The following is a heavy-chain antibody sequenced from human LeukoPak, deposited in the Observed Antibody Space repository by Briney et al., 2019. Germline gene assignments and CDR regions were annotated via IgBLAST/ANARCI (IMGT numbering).Heavy chain of an antibody. V-gene: IGHV1-18*01. J-gene: IGHJ4*02. Sequence: ASVKASCKASGYTFSNFGINWVRQAPGQGLEWIAWISGNNDNPNYGQKFQGRFTVTTDSSTSTAYMDLSRLRSDDTAVYYCARGRPGDYLDYWGQGTLVTVSS. D-gene: IGHD6-25*01. CDR2: ISGNNDNP. CDR3: ARGRPGDYLDY. CDR1: GYTFSNFG.